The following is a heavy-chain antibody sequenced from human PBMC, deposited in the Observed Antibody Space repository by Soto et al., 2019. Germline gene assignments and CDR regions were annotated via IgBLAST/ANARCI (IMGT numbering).Heavy chain of an antibody. CDR3: ADSWLTTSY. V-gene: IGHV3-74*01. CDR1: GFSFSHYW. CDR2: ISPDGRTA. Sequence: PAGSLRLSCAASGFSFSHYWMHWVRQAPGKGLVWVSRISPDGRTATYADSVKGRFTISRDNAKSTLYLQMNSLTVEDGAVYYCADSWLTTSYWGPGTLGNVSS. D-gene: IGHD3-10*01. J-gene: IGHJ4*02.